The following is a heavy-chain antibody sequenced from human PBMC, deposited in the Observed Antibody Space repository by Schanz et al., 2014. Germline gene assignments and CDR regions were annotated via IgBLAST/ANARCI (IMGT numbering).Heavy chain of an antibody. V-gene: IGHV3-23*04. CDR3: AASSGWHPSTDY. J-gene: IGHJ4*02. CDR2: ISGSGGST. CDR1: GFTFSSYS. D-gene: IGHD6-19*01. Sequence: EVQLVESGGGLVQPGGSLRLSCAASGFTFSSYSMNWVRQAPGKGLEWVSAISGSGGSTYYADSVKGRFTISRDNAKSSLYLQMNSLRVEDTAVYYCAASSGWHPSTDYWGEGTLVTVSS.